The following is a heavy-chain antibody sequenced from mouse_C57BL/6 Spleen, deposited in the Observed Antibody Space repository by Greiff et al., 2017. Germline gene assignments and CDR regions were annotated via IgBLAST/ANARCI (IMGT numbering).Heavy chain of an antibody. CDR2: INPSNGGT. CDR3: ASNDGYYRNWFAY. J-gene: IGHJ3*01. Sequence: VQLQQPGTELVKPGASVKLSCQASGYTFTSYWMHWVKQRPGQGLEWIGNINPSNGGTNYNEKFKSKATLTVDKTSSTAYMQLISLTSEDSAVYYCASNDGYYRNWFAYWGQGTLVSVAA. D-gene: IGHD2-3*01. CDR1: GYTFTSYW. V-gene: IGHV1-53*01.